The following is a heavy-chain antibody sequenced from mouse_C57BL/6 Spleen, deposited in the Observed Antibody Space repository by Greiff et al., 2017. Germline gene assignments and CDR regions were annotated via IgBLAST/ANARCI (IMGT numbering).Heavy chain of an antibody. CDR1: GYTFTSYW. Sequence: QVQLQQPGAELVKPGASVKLSCKASGYTFTSYWMHWVKQRPGRGLEWIGRIDPNSGGTTYNEKFKSKATLTVDKPSSTAYMQLSSLTSEDSAVYYCARRYYGSSYGFAYWGQGTLVTVSA. CDR2: IDPNSGGT. D-gene: IGHD1-1*01. CDR3: ARRYYGSSYGFAY. V-gene: IGHV1-72*01. J-gene: IGHJ3*01.